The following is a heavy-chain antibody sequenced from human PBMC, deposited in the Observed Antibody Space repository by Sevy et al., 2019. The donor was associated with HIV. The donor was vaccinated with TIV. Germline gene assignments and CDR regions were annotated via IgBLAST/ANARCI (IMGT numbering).Heavy chain of an antibody. Sequence: GGSLRLSCAASGFTFSNAWMSWVRQAPGKGLEWVGRIKSKTDGGTTDYAAPVKGRFTISRDDSKNTLYLQMNSLKTGDTAVYYCTSFDGLWYYDFWSGYSDYWGQGTLVTVSS. CDR3: TSFDGLWYYDFWSGYSDY. D-gene: IGHD3-3*01. V-gene: IGHV3-15*01. J-gene: IGHJ4*02. CDR1: GFTFSNAW. CDR2: IKSKTDGGTT.